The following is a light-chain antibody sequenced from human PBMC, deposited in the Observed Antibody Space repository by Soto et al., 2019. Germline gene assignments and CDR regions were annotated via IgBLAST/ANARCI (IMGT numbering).Light chain of an antibody. J-gene: IGLJ7*01. CDR2: ANK. Sequence: QSVLTQSPSVSGAPGQTVTISCTGSSSNIGAGYDVHWYQQLPGTAPKLLIYANKNRPAGVPDRFSASKSGTSASLAITGLHADDEADYYCQSYDSSPSGYVFGTGTQLTVL. V-gene: IGLV1-40*01. CDR3: QSYDSSPSGYV. CDR1: SSNIGAGYD.